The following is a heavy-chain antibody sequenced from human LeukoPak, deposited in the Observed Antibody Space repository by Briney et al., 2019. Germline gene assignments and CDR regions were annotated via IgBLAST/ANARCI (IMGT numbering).Heavy chain of an antibody. D-gene: IGHD5-18*01. CDR3: AGSLFFPTNSYGNWFDP. CDR1: GGSISSYY. Sequence: PSQTLSLTCTVSGGSISSYYWSWIRQPPGKGLEWIGYIYYSGSTNYNPSLKSRVTISVDTSKNQFSLKLSSVTAADTAVYYCAGSLFFPTNSYGNWFDPWGQGTLVTVSS. J-gene: IGHJ5*02. CDR2: IYYSGST. V-gene: IGHV4-59*01.